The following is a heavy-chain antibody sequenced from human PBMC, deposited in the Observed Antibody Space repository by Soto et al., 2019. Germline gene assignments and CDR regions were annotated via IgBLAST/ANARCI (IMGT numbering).Heavy chain of an antibody. CDR3: ARETRDSST. D-gene: IGHD1-1*01. CDR2: ISPSSSYI. Sequence: GGSLRLSCAASGFIFSSSTLSWVRQAPGKGLEWVSCISPSSSYIYYAASVKGRFSISRDNDKNSLFLEMNNLRAEDTAVYYCARETRDSSTWGQGTLVTVS. CDR1: GFIFSSST. J-gene: IGHJ5*02. V-gene: IGHV3-21*01.